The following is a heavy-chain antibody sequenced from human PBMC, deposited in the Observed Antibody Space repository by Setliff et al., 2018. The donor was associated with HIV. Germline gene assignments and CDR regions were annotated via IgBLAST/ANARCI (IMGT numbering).Heavy chain of an antibody. V-gene: IGHV5-51*01. CDR2: MYPGTSTT. CDR3: ASLSGYSGDAFDV. D-gene: IGHD3-22*01. CDR1: GYSFSTYW. Sequence: GESLKISCQGSGYSFSTYWIGWVRQMPGKGLEWMGIMYPGTSTTKYSPSFQGQVTISADKSISTTYLQWSSLEASDTAMYYCASLSGYSGDAFDVWGQGTMVTVSS. J-gene: IGHJ3*01.